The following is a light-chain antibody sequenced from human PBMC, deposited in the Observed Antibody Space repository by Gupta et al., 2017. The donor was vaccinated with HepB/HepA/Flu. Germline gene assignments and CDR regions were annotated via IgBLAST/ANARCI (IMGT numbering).Light chain of an antibody. Sequence: QSLLTQPPSVSGAPGQRVTISCTGSSSNIGAGFGVHWYQQLPGTAPKLLIFGNNNRPSGVPDRFSGSKSGTSASLAITGLQAEDEAEDYCQYSDSRLRKGVFGTGTKVTVL. CDR3: QYSDSRLRKGV. CDR2: GNN. J-gene: IGLJ1*01. V-gene: IGLV1-40*01. CDR1: SSNIGAGFG.